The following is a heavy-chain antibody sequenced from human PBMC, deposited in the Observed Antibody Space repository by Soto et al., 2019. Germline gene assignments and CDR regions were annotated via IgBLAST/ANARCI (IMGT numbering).Heavy chain of an antibody. J-gene: IGHJ3*02. D-gene: IGHD2-2*01. Sequence: GASVKVSCKASGYTFTSYYMHWVRQAPGQGLEWMGIINPSGGSSTYAQKFQGRVTMTRDTSTSTVYMELSSLRSEDTAVYYCARDRHYCSSTSSYADAFDIWGQGTMVTVSS. CDR2: INPSGGSS. CDR3: ARDRHYCSSTSSYADAFDI. CDR1: GYTFTSYY. V-gene: IGHV1-46*03.